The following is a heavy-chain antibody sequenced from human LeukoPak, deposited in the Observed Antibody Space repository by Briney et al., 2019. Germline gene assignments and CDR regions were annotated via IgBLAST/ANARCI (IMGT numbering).Heavy chain of an antibody. CDR3: ARRAANYDFWGGYNV. CDR1: GFTFSTYW. D-gene: IGHD3-3*01. Sequence: PGGSLRLSCAASGFTFSTYWMSWVRQAPGKGLEWVANIKQDGSEKYYVDSVKGRFTISRDNAKNSLSLQMNSLRAEDTAVYYCARRAANYDFWGGYNVWGKGTTVTVSS. V-gene: IGHV3-7*01. J-gene: IGHJ6*04. CDR2: IKQDGSEK.